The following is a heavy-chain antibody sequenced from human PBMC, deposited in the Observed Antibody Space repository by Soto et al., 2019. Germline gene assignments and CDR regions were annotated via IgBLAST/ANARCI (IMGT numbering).Heavy chain of an antibody. J-gene: IGHJ5*02. V-gene: IGHV4-59*01. CDR3: ATYVRWFDP. CDR2: IYYSGST. CDR1: GGSISSYY. Sequence: SETLSLTCTVSGGSISSYYWSWIRQPPGKGLEWIGYIYYSGSTNYNPSLKSRVTISVDTSKNQFSLKLSSVTAADTAVYYCATYVRWFDPWGQGTLVTVSS. D-gene: IGHD3-16*01.